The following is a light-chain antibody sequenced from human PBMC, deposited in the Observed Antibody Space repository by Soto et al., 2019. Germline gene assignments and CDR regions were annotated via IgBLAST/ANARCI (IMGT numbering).Light chain of an antibody. CDR1: SSDVGGSKY. Sequence: QSALTQPASVSGSPGQSITISCTGTSSDVGGSKYVSWYQQYPGKVPKLLINKVSNRPSGVSNRFSGSKFGNTASLTIYGLLAEDEADYFCTSSTTDSLYVFGTGTKVTVL. CDR2: KVS. J-gene: IGLJ1*01. CDR3: TSSTTDSLYV. V-gene: IGLV2-14*01.